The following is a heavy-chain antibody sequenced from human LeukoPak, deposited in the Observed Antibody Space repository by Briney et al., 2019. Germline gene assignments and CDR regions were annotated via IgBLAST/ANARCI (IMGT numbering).Heavy chain of an antibody. CDR1: GFTFSSYE. Sequence: GGSLRLSCAASGFTFSSYEMNWVRRVPGKGLEWVSYITSSGNTIYYVDSVKGRFTISRDNAKNSLYLQMNSLRAEDTAVYYCARDRYNWNYGDYYYYMDVWGKGTTVTVSS. J-gene: IGHJ6*03. CDR3: ARDRYNWNYGDYYYYMDV. D-gene: IGHD1-7*01. V-gene: IGHV3-48*03. CDR2: ITSSGNTI.